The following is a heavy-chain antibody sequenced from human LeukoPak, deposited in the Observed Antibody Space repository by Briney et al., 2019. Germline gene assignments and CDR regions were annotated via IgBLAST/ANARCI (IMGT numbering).Heavy chain of an antibody. CDR2: ISSSGSTI. Sequence: PGGSLRLSCAASGFTFSDYYMSWIRQAPGKGLEWVSYISSSGSTIYYADSVKGRFTISRDNAKNSLYLQMNSLGAEDTAVYYCARDRGSGSYYTKYNWFDPWGQGTLVTVSS. CDR3: ARDRGSGSYYTKYNWFDP. D-gene: IGHD3-10*01. V-gene: IGHV3-11*01. J-gene: IGHJ5*02. CDR1: GFTFSDYY.